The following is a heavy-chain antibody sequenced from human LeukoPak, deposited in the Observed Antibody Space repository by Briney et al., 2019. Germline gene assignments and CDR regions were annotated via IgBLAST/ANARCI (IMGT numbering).Heavy chain of an antibody. CDR1: GGSISSSSYY. CDR2: IYYSGST. J-gene: IGHJ4*02. V-gene: IGHV4-39*07. Sequence: SETLSLTCTVSGGSISSSSYYWGWIRQPPGKGLEWIGSIYYSGSTYYNPSLKSRVTISVDTSKNQFSLKLTSVTAADTAVYYCARDGANWGFDYWGQGTLVTVSS. D-gene: IGHD7-27*01. CDR3: ARDGANWGFDY.